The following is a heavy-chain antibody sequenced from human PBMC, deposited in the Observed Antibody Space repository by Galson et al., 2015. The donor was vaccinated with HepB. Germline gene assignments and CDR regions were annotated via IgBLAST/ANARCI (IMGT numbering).Heavy chain of an antibody. Sequence: SLRLSCAASGFMFSSYGIHWVRQAPGKGLEWVAIISFDGSNKYYADLVKGRFTISRDNSKNTVYLQMNSLRAEDTAVYYCAKDPTGTRTWFDPWGQGTLVTVSS. D-gene: IGHD1-1*01. CDR3: AKDPTGTRTWFDP. CDR2: ISFDGSNK. J-gene: IGHJ5*02. CDR1: GFMFSSYG. V-gene: IGHV3-30*18.